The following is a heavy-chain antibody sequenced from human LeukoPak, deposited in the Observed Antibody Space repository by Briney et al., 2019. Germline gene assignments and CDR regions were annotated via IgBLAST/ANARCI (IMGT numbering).Heavy chain of an antibody. J-gene: IGHJ4*02. Sequence: GGSLRLSCAVSGVSFSDYAMNWVRLAPGTGLQWVSSISGSGGSTYYADSVKGRFSISRDNSKNTLSLQMNSLRAEDTALYYCVKGGQRYDFWRFDYWSQGTVVTVSS. CDR3: VKGGQRYDFWRFDY. CDR2: ISGSGGST. D-gene: IGHD3-3*01. CDR1: GVSFSDYA. V-gene: IGHV3-23*01.